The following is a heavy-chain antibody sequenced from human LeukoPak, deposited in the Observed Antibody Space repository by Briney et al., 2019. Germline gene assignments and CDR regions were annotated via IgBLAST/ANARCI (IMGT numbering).Heavy chain of an antibody. CDR3: ARDRLNYGGNDY. CDR1: GFTFSSYA. CDR2: INWNGGST. V-gene: IGHV3-20*04. Sequence: GGSLRLSCAASGFTFSSYAMSWVRQAPGKGPEWVSGINWNGGSTGYADSVKGRFTISRDNAKNSLYLQMNSLRAEDTALYYCARDRLNYGGNDYWGQGTLVTVSS. D-gene: IGHD4-23*01. J-gene: IGHJ4*02.